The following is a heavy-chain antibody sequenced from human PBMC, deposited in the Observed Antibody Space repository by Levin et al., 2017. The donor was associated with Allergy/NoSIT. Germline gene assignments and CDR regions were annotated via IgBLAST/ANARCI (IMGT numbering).Heavy chain of an antibody. J-gene: IGHJ4*02. CDR3: ARAASASGKDCSGGSCHYFDY. V-gene: IGHV3-30-3*01. CDR2: ISYDKTNK. D-gene: IGHD2-15*01. Sequence: GESLKISCAASGFTFSSYSMHWVRQAPGKGLEWVAVISYDKTNKYYADSVKGRFTISRDNSKNTLYLQMNSLRAEDTAVYYCARAASASGKDCSGGSCHYFDYWGQGTLVTVSS. CDR1: GFTFSSYS.